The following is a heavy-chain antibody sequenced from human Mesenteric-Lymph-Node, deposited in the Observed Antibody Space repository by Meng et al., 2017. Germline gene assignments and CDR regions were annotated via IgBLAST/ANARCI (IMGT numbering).Heavy chain of an antibody. D-gene: IGHD5-24*01. CDR1: EFTFSSYS. Sequence: EVQLVESGGGLVKPGGSLRLSCAASEFTFSSYSMNWVRQAPGKGLEWVSSISSSSSYIYYADSVKGRFTISRDNAKNSLYLQMNSLRAEDTAVYYCARNVRLRDGYNSDYWGQGTLVTVSS. CDR2: ISSSSSYI. CDR3: ARNVRLRDGYNSDY. V-gene: IGHV3-21*01. J-gene: IGHJ4*02.